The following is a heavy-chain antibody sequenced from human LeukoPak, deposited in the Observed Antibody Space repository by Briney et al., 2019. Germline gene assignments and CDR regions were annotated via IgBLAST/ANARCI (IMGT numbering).Heavy chain of an antibody. J-gene: IGHJ4*02. Sequence: SVKVSCKASGGTFSSYAISWVRQASGQGLEWMGRIIPIFGTANYAQKFQGRVTITTDESTSTAYMELSSLRSEDTAVYYCARGGGYYDSSGYYLYYWGQGTLVTVSS. CDR1: GGTFSSYA. CDR3: ARGGGYYDSSGYYLYY. CDR2: IIPIFGTA. V-gene: IGHV1-69*05. D-gene: IGHD3-22*01.